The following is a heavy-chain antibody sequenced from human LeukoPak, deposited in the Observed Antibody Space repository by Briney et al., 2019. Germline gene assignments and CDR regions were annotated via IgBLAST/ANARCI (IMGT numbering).Heavy chain of an antibody. D-gene: IGHD4-17*01. Sequence: GGSLRLSCAASGFTFNGFWMSWVRQAPGKGLEWVANIKQDGSDIDYVGSVRGRCTISRDNAMNSLYVQMNSQRAEDTAVYYCTRDAHYGDHSYYHMDVWGKGTTVTVSS. J-gene: IGHJ6*03. CDR3: TRDAHYGDHSYYHMDV. CDR1: GFTFNGFW. V-gene: IGHV3-7*01. CDR2: IKQDGSDI.